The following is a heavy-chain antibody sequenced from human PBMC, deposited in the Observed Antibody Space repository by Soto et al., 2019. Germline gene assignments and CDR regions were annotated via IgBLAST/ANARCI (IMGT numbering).Heavy chain of an antibody. Sequence: SETLSLTCTVSGGSISSSSYYWGWIRQPPGKGLEWIGSIYYSGSTYYNPSLKSRVTISVDTPKNQFSLKLSSVTAADTAVYYCARRGYYDSSGYYVLDYWGQGTLVTVSS. J-gene: IGHJ4*02. V-gene: IGHV4-39*01. CDR1: GGSISSSSYY. CDR3: ARRGYYDSSGYYVLDY. D-gene: IGHD3-22*01. CDR2: IYYSGST.